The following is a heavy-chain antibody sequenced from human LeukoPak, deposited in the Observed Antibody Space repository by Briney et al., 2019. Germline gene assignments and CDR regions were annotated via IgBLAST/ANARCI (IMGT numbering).Heavy chain of an antibody. J-gene: IGHJ5*02. Sequence: PSETLSLTCTVSGGSISSSSYYWGWIRQPPGKGLEWIGSIYYSGSTNYNPSLKSRVTISVDTSKNQFSLKLSSVTAADTAVYYCARVRGRGDHLNWFDPWGQGTLVTVSS. D-gene: IGHD1-14*01. CDR1: GGSISSSSYY. V-gene: IGHV4-39*07. CDR2: IYYSGST. CDR3: ARVRGRGDHLNWFDP.